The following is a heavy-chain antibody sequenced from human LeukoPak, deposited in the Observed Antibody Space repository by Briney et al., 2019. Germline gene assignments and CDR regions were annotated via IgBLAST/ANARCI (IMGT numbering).Heavy chain of an antibody. CDR3: ARKEGDY. CDR2: IYSSGST. Sequence: PSETLSLTCSVSGASISTFHWTWFRQPAGRGLEWIGLIYSSGSTLLNPSLKNRVAMSVDLTKNQLSLKLTSVTAADTAMYFCARKEGDYWGRGTLVAVSS. V-gene: IGHV4-4*07. J-gene: IGHJ4*02. CDR1: GASISTFH.